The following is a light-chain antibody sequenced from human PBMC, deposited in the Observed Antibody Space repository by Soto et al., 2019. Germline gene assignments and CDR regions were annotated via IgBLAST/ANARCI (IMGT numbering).Light chain of an antibody. J-gene: IGKJ1*01. Sequence: DIVMTQSPDSLTVSLGERATINCKSSQSILSSSNNKNYLAWYQQRPGQPPKLLIYWASTRESGVPDRFSGSGSGTDFTLTISSLQAEDAAVYYCQQYYGTLRTFGQGTKVEIK. CDR3: QQYYGTLRT. CDR2: WAS. V-gene: IGKV4-1*01. CDR1: QSILSSSNNKNY.